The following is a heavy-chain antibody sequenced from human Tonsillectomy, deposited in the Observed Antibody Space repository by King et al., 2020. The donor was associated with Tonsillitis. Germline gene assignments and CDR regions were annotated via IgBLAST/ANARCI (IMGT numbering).Heavy chain of an antibody. CDR3: ARDGGDLSHDYDFWSGYSGASDI. CDR1: RFTFSSYG. CDR2: IWYDGSNK. J-gene: IGHJ3*02. V-gene: IGHV3-33*01. D-gene: IGHD3-3*01. Sequence: QEQLVQSGGGVVQPGRSLRLSCAASRFTFSSYGMHWVRHAPGKGLEWVAVIWYDGSNKYYADSVKGRFTISRDNSKNTLYLQMNSLRAEDTAVYYCARDGGDLSHDYDFWSGYSGASDIWGQGTIVTVSS.